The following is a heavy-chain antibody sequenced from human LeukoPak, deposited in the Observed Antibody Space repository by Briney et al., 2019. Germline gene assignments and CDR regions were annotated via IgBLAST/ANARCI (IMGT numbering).Heavy chain of an antibody. CDR1: GFTFSTYS. CDR2: IGSSSSYI. V-gene: IGHV3-21*01. CDR3: VAMGYNYFDP. J-gene: IGHJ4*02. D-gene: IGHD5-18*01. Sequence: GGSLRLSCAASGFTFSTYSMNWVRQAPGKGLEWVSYIGSSSSYIDYAGSVGGRFTVSRDNAKNSLYLQMNSLRDEDTAVYYCVAMGYNYFDPWGQGSLVIVSS.